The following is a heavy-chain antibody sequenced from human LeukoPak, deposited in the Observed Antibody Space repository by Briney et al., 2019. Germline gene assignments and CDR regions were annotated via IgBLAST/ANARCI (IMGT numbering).Heavy chain of an antibody. CDR1: GDSVSSSNYY. D-gene: IGHD3-9*01. Sequence: SETLSLTCAVSGDSVSSSNYYWSWIRQFPGKGLEWIGYFSNSGSGSANYNPSLKSRVTMSLDTSKNQFSLKLTSVTAADTAVYYCARGFLTGIAGWYDPWGQGTLVTVSS. V-gene: IGHV4-61*01. CDR2: FSNSGSGSA. CDR3: ARGFLTGIAGWYDP. J-gene: IGHJ5*02.